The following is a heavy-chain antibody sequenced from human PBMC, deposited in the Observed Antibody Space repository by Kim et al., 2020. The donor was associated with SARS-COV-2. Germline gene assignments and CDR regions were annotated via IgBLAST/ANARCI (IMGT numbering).Heavy chain of an antibody. D-gene: IGHD6-19*01. CDR2: IDPSDSYT. Sequence: GESLKISCKGSGYSFTSYWISWVRQMPGKGLEWMGRIDPSDSYTNYSPSFQGHVTISADKSISTAYLQWSSLKASDTAMYYCARQMGGYSSGWYSYYGMDVWGQGTTVTVSS. CDR1: GYSFTSYW. CDR3: ARQMGGYSSGWYSYYGMDV. V-gene: IGHV5-10-1*01. J-gene: IGHJ6*02.